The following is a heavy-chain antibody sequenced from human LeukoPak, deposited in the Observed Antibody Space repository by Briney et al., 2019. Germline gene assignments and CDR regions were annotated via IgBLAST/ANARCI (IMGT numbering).Heavy chain of an antibody. V-gene: IGHV3-21*01. Sequence: GGSLRLSCAASGFTFSSHSMSWVRQATGGGLEWVSSISSSSSFIYYADSVKGRFTISRDNAKNSLYLQMNSLRADDSAVYYCARDYEDIVVVPVAAGDYWGQGTLVTVSS. J-gene: IGHJ4*02. CDR3: ARDYEDIVVVPVAAGDY. CDR2: ISSSSSFI. CDR1: GFTFSSHS. D-gene: IGHD2-2*01.